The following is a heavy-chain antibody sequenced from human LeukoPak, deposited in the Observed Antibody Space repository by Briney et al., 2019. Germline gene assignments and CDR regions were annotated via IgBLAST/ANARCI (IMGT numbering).Heavy chain of an antibody. CDR3: AKDVVPDSGWDIDY. D-gene: IGHD6-19*01. V-gene: IGHV3-23*05. Sequence: GGPLRLSCVGYGYSFSTYSMSGARQGPGKGLEWVSSIYNSGSEVFYADSVKGRFTISRDNSQNPLYLQMNSLRVEDTAIYYCAKDVVPDSGWDIDYWGQGTLVTVSS. J-gene: IGHJ4*02. CDR2: IYNSGSEV. CDR1: GYSFSTYS.